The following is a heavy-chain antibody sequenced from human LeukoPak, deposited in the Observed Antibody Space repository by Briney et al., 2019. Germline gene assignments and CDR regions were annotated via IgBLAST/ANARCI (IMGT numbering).Heavy chain of an antibody. D-gene: IGHD6-13*01. CDR3: ARADRWGAAAAVTCDY. J-gene: IGHJ4*02. V-gene: IGHV1-18*01. Sequence: ASVKVSCKGSGYTFSSYGISWVRQAPGQGLEWMGWISTYNGNTNYAQKLQGRVTMTTDTSTSTAYMELRSLRSDDTAVYYCARADRWGAAAAVTCDYWGQGTLVTVSS. CDR2: ISTYNGNT. CDR1: GYTFSSYG.